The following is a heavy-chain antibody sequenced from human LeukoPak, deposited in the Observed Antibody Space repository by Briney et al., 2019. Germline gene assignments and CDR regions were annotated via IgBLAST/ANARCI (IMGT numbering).Heavy chain of an antibody. D-gene: IGHD3-16*02. CDR1: GFTFSSYE. CDR2: ISSSGSTI. Sequence: GSLRLSCAASGFTFSSYEMNWVRQAPGKGLEWVSYISSSGSTIYYADSVKGRFTISRDNAKNSLYLQMNSLRAEDTAVYYCARDTGELSPRGYYYYYMDVWGKGTTVTISS. J-gene: IGHJ6*03. CDR3: ARDTGELSPRGYYYYYMDV. V-gene: IGHV3-48*03.